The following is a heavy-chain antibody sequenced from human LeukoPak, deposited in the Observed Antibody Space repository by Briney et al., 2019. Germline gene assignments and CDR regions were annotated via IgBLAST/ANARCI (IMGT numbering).Heavy chain of an antibody. Sequence: ASVKVSCKASGYTFTSYAMHWVRQAPGQRLEWMGWINAGNGNTKYSQEFQGRVTITRDTSASTAYMELSSLRSEDMAVYYCARDLLGSGWLGYFDYWGQGTLVTVSS. CDR3: ARDLLGSGWLGYFDY. D-gene: IGHD6-19*01. V-gene: IGHV1-3*03. CDR2: INAGNGNT. CDR1: GYTFTSYA. J-gene: IGHJ4*02.